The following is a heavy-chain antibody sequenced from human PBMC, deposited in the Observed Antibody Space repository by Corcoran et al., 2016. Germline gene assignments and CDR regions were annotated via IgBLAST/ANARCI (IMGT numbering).Heavy chain of an antibody. CDR3: ARDRGIVGAIDY. CDR1: GFTFSSYS. Sequence: VQLVESGGGLVQPGGSLRLSCAASGFTFSSYSMNWVRQAPGKGLEWIGSIYYSGSTYYNPSLKSRVTISVDTSKNQFSLKLSSVTAADTAVYYCARDRGIVGAIDYWGQGTLVTVSS. J-gene: IGHJ4*02. D-gene: IGHD1-26*01. CDR2: IYYSGST. V-gene: IGHV4-39*07.